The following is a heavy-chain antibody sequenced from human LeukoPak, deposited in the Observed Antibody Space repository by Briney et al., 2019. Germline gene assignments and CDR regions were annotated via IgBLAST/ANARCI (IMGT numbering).Heavy chain of an antibody. D-gene: IGHD5-18*01. CDR1: GYTFTSYA. CDR2: INAGNGNT. CDR3: ARDRGIQLWLRPVDY. V-gene: IGHV1-3*01. J-gene: IGHJ4*02. Sequence: ASVKVSCKASGYTFTSYAMHWVRQAPGQRLEWMGWINAGNGNTKYSQKFQGRVTITRDTSASTAYMELSSLRSEDTAVYYCARDRGIQLWLRPVDYWGQGTLVTVSS.